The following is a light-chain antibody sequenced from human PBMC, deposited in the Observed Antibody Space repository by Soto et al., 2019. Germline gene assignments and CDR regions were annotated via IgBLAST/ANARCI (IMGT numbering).Light chain of an antibody. Sequence: EIVLTQYPGTLSLSPGERATLSCRASQSVSSSYLAWYQQKPGQAPRLLIYGASSRATGIPDRFSGSGSGTDFTLTISRLEPEDFAVYYCQQYGSSTWTFGQGTKVDIK. CDR2: GAS. CDR1: QSVSSSY. V-gene: IGKV3-20*01. J-gene: IGKJ1*01. CDR3: QQYGSSTWT.